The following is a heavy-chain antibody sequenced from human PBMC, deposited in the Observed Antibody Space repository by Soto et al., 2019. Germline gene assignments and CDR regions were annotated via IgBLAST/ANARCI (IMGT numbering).Heavy chain of an antibody. CDR2: IYYSGST. CDR1: GGSIKSYY. Sequence: SETLSLTCTVSGGSIKSYYWSWIRQPPGKGLEWIGYIYYSGSTNYKPSLKSRITISVDTSKNHFSLKLSSVTAADTAVYYCARRYGGALDIWGQGTMVS. J-gene: IGHJ3*02. V-gene: IGHV4-59*08. CDR3: ARRYGGALDI. D-gene: IGHD3-10*01.